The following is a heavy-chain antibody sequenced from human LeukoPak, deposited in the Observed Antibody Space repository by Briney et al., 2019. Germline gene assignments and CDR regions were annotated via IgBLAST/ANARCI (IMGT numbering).Heavy chain of an antibody. CDR3: ARVMSPPAATYDY. V-gene: IGHV1-69*13. Sequence: GASVKVSCKASGGTFSSYAISWVRQAPGQGLEWMGGIIPIFGTPNYAQKFQGRVTITADESTSTAYMELSSLRSEDTAVYYCARVMSPPAATYDYWGQGTLVTVSS. D-gene: IGHD2-2*01. CDR1: GGTFSSYA. J-gene: IGHJ4*02. CDR2: IIPIFGTP.